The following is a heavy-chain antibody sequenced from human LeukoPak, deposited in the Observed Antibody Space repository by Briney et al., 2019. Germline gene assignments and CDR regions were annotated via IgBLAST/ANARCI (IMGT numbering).Heavy chain of an antibody. CDR2: INNDGSTT. J-gene: IGHJ4*02. CDR1: GFSFSGHW. CDR3: LRDSPQWEFTLDS. D-gene: IGHD1-26*01. V-gene: IGHV3-74*01. Sequence: QPGGSLRLSCTASGFSFSGHWMHWVRQAPGKGLVWVSRINNDGSTTSYADSVKGRFTISRDNAKNTLYLQMNSLRAEDTAVYYCLRDSPQWEFTLDSWGQGTLVTVSS.